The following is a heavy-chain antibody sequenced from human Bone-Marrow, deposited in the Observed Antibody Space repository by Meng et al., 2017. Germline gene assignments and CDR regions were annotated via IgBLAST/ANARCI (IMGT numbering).Heavy chain of an antibody. J-gene: IGHJ5*02. CDR3: ARDYGGNSGRFDP. V-gene: IGHV1-8*01. CDR1: GYIFTNYD. CDR2: LNPRTGNT. Sequence: QVQLVRFGADVKKPGASVRVTCKASGYIFTNYDLNWVRQAAGQGPEWMGWLNPRTGNTGYAQKFQGRVTLTRDTSRSTAYMELSSLTSDDTAIYYCARDYGGNSGRFDPWGQGTLVTVSS. D-gene: IGHD4-23*01.